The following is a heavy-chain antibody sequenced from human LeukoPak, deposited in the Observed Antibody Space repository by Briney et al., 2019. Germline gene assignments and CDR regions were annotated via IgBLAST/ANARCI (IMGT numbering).Heavy chain of an antibody. CDR3: AVSTGYYDSSGYHKNWFDP. CDR1: GGSFSGYY. V-gene: IGHV4-34*01. J-gene: IGHJ5*02. D-gene: IGHD3-22*01. Sequence: SETLSLTCAVYGGSFSGYYWSWIRQPPGKGLEWIGEINHSGSTNYNPSLKSRVTISVDKSKNQFSLKLSSVTAADTAVYYCAVSTGYYDSSGYHKNWFDPWGQGTLVTVSS. CDR2: INHSGST.